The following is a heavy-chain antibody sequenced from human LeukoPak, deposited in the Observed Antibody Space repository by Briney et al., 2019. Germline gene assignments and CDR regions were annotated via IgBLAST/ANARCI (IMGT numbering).Heavy chain of an antibody. CDR3: ARGGVVSRGQWLCADY. D-gene: IGHD6-19*01. CDR2: INPRGGSA. J-gene: IGHJ4*02. Sequence: ASVKVSCKAAGYTFTSYYMHWVRQAPGQGPEWMGIINPRGGSASSAQKFQGRVTLTRDTSTSTVYMELNSLTSDDTAVYYCARGGVVSRGQWLCADYWGQGALVTVSS. V-gene: IGHV1-46*01. CDR1: GYTFTSYY.